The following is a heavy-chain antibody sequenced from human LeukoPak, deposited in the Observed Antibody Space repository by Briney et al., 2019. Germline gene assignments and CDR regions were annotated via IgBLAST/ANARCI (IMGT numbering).Heavy chain of an antibody. J-gene: IGHJ6*02. Sequence: SQTLSLTCAVYGGSFSGYYWSWIRQPPGKGLEWIGEINHSGSTNYNPSLKSRVTISVDTSKNQFSLKLSSVTAADTAVYYCARARGYKYYYYYGMDVWGQGTTVTVSS. V-gene: IGHV4-34*01. D-gene: IGHD5-12*01. CDR1: GGSFSGYY. CDR3: ARARGYKYYYYYGMDV. CDR2: INHSGST.